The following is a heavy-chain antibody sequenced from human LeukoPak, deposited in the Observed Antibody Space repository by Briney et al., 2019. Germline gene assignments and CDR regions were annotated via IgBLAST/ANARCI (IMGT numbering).Heavy chain of an antibody. CDR3: AAILRYFDY. V-gene: IGHV3-23*01. CDR1: GFTFSSYT. D-gene: IGHD3-9*01. Sequence: GGSLRLSWAASGFTFSSYTMSWVRQAPGKGLEWVSAISGSGGSTYYADSVKGRFTISRDNAKNSLYLQMNSLRAEDTAVYYCAAILRYFDYWGQGTLVTVSS. CDR2: ISGSGGST. J-gene: IGHJ4*02.